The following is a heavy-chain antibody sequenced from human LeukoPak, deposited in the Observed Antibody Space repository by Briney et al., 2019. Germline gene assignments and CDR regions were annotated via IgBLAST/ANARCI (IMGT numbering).Heavy chain of an antibody. D-gene: IGHD3-22*01. CDR3: ARVWDSSGYSPDWFDP. V-gene: IGHV4-38-2*02. CDR1: GYSISSGYY. Sequence: SETLSLTCTVSGYSISSGYYWSWIRQSPGRGLEWIGSIYHSGYTYYNPSLKSRVTISVDTSKNQFSLKLSSVTAADTAVYYCARVWDSSGYSPDWFDPWGQGTLVTVSS. CDR2: IYHSGYT. J-gene: IGHJ5*02.